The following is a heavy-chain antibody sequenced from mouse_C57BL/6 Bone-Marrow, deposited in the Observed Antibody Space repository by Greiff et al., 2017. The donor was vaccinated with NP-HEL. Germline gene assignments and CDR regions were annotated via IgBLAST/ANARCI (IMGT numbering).Heavy chain of an antibody. J-gene: IGHJ3*01. CDR2: IYPGGGYT. Sequence: QVHVKQSGAELVRPGTSVKMSCKASGYTFPNYWIGWAKPRPGHGLEWIGDIYPGGGYTNYNEKFKGKATLTAYKSSSTAYMQFSSLTSEDSAIYYCARRGPYYYGSSAFAYWGQGTLVTVSA. CDR3: ARRGPYYYGSSAFAY. V-gene: IGHV1-63*01. D-gene: IGHD1-1*01. CDR1: GYTFPNYW.